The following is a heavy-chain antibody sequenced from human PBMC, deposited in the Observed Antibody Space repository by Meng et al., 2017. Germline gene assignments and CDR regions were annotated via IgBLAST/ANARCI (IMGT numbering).Heavy chain of an antibody. CDR1: GFTFSCYA. Sequence: VQLWESVWGPSPPRTSLRLSCVASGFTFSCYAMHWVRQAPGKGLGLVAVISYDGSNKYYADSVKGRFTISRDNSKNTLYLQMNSLRAEDTAVYYCARDHGPIDYWGQGTLVTVSS. V-gene: IGHV3-30*04. CDR3: ARDHGPIDY. CDR2: ISYDGSNK. J-gene: IGHJ4*02.